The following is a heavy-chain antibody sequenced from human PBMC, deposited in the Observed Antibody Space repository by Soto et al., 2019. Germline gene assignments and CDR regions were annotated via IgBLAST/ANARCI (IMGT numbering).Heavy chain of an antibody. Sequence: SETLSLTCTVSGGSISSYYWSWIRQPPGKGLEWIGYIYYSGSTYYNPSLKSRVTISVDRSKNQFSLKLSSVTAADTAVYYCARKSKVVTANQDAFDIWGQGTMVTVSS. V-gene: IGHV4-59*12. CDR2: IYYSGST. J-gene: IGHJ3*02. D-gene: IGHD2-21*02. CDR3: ARKSKVVTANQDAFDI. CDR1: GGSISSYY.